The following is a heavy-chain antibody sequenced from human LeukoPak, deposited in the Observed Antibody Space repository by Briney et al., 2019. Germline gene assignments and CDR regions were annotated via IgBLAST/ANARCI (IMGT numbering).Heavy chain of an antibody. J-gene: IGHJ4*02. Sequence: GASVKVSCKASGGTFSSYAINWVRQAPGQGLEWMGGIIPIFGTAHYAQKFQGRVTITADESTSAAYMELSSLRSEDTAVYYCARTSSGSYYSETGSFDYWGQGTLVTVSA. D-gene: IGHD3-10*01. V-gene: IGHV1-69*01. CDR3: ARTSSGSYYSETGSFDY. CDR2: IIPIFGTA. CDR1: GGTFSSYA.